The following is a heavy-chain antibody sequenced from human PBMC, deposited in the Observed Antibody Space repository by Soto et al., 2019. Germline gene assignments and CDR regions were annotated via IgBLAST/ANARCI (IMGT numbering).Heavy chain of an antibody. J-gene: IGHJ6*02. V-gene: IGHV1-69*13. D-gene: IGHD2-2*01. CDR3: ARDRRCSSTSCYAGRGYYYGMDV. CDR2: IIPIFGTA. Sequence: ASVKVSCKASGGTFSSYAISWVRQAPGQGLEWMGGIIPIFGTANYAQRFQGRVTITADESTSTAYMELSSLRSEDTAVYYCARDRRCSSTSCYAGRGYYYGMDVWAKGPRSPSP. CDR1: GGTFSSYA.